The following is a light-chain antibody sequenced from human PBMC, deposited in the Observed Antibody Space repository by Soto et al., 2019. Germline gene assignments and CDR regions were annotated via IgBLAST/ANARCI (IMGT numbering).Light chain of an antibody. CDR3: SSYTSSSTLYV. Sequence: QSALTQPASVSGTPGQSITISCTGTSSDVGGYNYVSWYHQHPGKAPKLMIYDVSNRPSGVSNRFSGSKSGNTASLTISVLQAEDESDYYCSSYTSSSTLYVFGTGTKLTVL. V-gene: IGLV2-14*01. CDR1: SSDVGGYNY. CDR2: DVS. J-gene: IGLJ1*01.